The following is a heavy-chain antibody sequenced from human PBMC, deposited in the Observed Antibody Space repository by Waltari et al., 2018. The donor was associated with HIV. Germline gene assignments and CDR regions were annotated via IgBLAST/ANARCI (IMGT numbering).Heavy chain of an antibody. CDR1: GGSIRVYY. CDR2: IHYSGRS. V-gene: IGHV4-59*01. J-gene: IGHJ6*02. D-gene: IGHD3-22*01. CDR3: ARGHYYDGSGAYYYYGMDV. Sequence: QVQLRESGPGLVKPSETLSLTCTVSGGSIRVYYWSWIRQPPGKGLEWIGYIHYSGRSDYRPSLKSRVTISVDTSKNQFSLKLRSVTAADTAVYYCARGHYYDGSGAYYYYGMDVWGQGTTVTVS.